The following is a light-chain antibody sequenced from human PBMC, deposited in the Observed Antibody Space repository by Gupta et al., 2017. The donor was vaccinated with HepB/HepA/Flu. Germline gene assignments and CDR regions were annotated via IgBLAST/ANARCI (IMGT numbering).Light chain of an antibody. V-gene: IGLV1-47*01. CDR3: SAWDDTRNAEI. Sequence: VLPQPPSASGTPGQSVTISCSGSSSNVGTNDVDWYRQLPVTAPKLLIYENTRRHSGVPDRFSGSKSGTSASLAMSGLRAEDEADYYCSAWDDTRNAEIFGGGTELTVL. CDR2: ENT. J-gene: IGLJ2*01. CDR1: SSNVGTND.